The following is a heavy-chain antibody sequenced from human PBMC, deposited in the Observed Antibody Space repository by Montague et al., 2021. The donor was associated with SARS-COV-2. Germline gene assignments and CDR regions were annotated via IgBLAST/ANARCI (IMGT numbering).Heavy chain of an antibody. V-gene: IGHV6-1*01. J-gene: IGHJ6*02. CDR3: ARGIWFGELLTGYYYYGMDV. D-gene: IGHD3-10*01. CDR2: ANYRSKWHY. CDR1: GDSVSSNNVA. Sequence: CAISGDSVSSNNVAWNWIRQSPSRGLEWLGRANYRSKWHYDYAVSVKSRILIIPNTSENRFSLQLNSVTPEDTAVYYCARGIWFGELLTGYYYYGMDVWGQGTTVTVSS.